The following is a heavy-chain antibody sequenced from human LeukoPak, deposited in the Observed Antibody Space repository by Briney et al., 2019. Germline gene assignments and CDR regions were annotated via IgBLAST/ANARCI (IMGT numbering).Heavy chain of an antibody. CDR1: GYTFTSYY. D-gene: IGHD3-3*01. Sequence: ASVKVSCKASGYTFTSYYMHWVRQAPGQGLEWMGIINPSGGSTSYAQKFQGRVTMTRDTSISTAYMELSRLRSDDTAVYYCAREMGDYDFWSGYYLARPNYGMDVWGQGTTVTVSS. CDR3: AREMGDYDFWSGYYLARPNYGMDV. J-gene: IGHJ6*02. V-gene: IGHV1-46*01. CDR2: INPSGGST.